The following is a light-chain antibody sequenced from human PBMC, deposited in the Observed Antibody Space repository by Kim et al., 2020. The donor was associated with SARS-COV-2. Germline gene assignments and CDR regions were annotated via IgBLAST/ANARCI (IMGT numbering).Light chain of an antibody. CDR1: NVGSKR. CDR2: YDS. J-gene: IGLJ3*02. CDR3: QVWDSSSV. V-gene: IGLV3-21*04. Sequence: SVAPGTTARSTCGGNNVGSKRVHWYQQRPGQAPVLVSYYDSDRPSGIPERFSGSNSGNTATLTISRVEAGDEADYYCQVWDSSSVFGGGTQLTVL.